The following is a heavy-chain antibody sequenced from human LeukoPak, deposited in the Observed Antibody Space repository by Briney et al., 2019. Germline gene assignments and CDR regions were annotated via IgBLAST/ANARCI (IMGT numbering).Heavy chain of an antibody. CDR2: ISSSSIYI. V-gene: IGHV3-21*01. CDR1: GFTFSSYS. J-gene: IGHJ4*02. Sequence: GGSLRLSCAASGFTFSSYSMNWVRQAPGKGLEWVSSISSSSIYIYYADSLKGRFTISRDNAKNSLYLQMNSLRAEDTAVYYCAGSYDSSGYYSLSFDYWGQGTLVTVSS. CDR3: AGSYDSSGYYSLSFDY. D-gene: IGHD3-22*01.